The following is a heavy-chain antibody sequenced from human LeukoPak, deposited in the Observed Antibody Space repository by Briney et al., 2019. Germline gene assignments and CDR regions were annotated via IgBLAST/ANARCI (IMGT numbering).Heavy chain of an antibody. CDR1: GYTFTGYY. Sequence: ASVKVSCKASGYTFTGYYMHWVRQAPGQGLEWMGWINPNSGGTNYAQKFQGRVTMTRDTSISTAYMELSRLRSDDTAVYYCARYIPSMTYMDVWGKGTTVTVSS. CDR3: ARYIPSMTYMDV. J-gene: IGHJ6*03. CDR2: INPNSGGT. V-gene: IGHV1-2*02. D-gene: IGHD2-21*01.